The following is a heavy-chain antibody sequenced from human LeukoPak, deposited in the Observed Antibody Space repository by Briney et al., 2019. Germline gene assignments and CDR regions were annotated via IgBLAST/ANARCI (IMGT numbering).Heavy chain of an antibody. CDR1: GGSFSGYY. J-gene: IGHJ4*02. D-gene: IGHD3-22*01. V-gene: IGHV4-34*01. CDR2: IHYSGSA. Sequence: SETLSLTCAVYGGSFSGYYWTWIRQPPGKGLEWIGEIHYSGSATYNPSLKSRVTISVDTSKNQFSLKLSSVTAADTAVYYCARSRGYYDSSQAAFDYWGQGTLVTVSS. CDR3: ARSRGYYDSSQAAFDY.